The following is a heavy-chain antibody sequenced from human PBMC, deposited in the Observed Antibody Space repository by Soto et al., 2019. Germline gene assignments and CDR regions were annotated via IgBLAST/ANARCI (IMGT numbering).Heavy chain of an antibody. D-gene: IGHD2-21*02. J-gene: IGHJ6*02. CDR2: INPNSGGT. V-gene: IGHV1-2*04. Sequence: EASVKVSCKASGYTFTGYYMHWVRQAPGQGLEWMGWINPNSGGTNYAQKFQGWVTMTRDTSTSTVYMELRSLRSDDTAVYYCARSYCGGDCSVLYYYYGMDVWGQGTTVTVSS. CDR3: ARSYCGGDCSVLYYYYGMDV. CDR1: GYTFTGYY.